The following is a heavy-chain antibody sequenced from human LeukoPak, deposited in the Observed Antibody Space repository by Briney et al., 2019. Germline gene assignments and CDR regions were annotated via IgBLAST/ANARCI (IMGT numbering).Heavy chain of an antibody. CDR2: IKQDGSEK. CDR3: AREIRFNYDFRSGYFDY. CDR1: GFTFSSYW. J-gene: IGHJ4*02. D-gene: IGHD3-3*01. Sequence: PGGSLRLSCAASGFTFSSYWMSWVRQAPGKGLEWVANIKQDGSEKYYEDSVKGRFTISRDNAKNSLYLQMNSLRAEDTAVYYCAREIRFNYDFRSGYFDYWGQGTLVTVSS. V-gene: IGHV3-7*01.